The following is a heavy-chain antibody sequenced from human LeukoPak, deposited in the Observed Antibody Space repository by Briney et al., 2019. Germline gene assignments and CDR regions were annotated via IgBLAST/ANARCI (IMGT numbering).Heavy chain of an antibody. V-gene: IGHV4-59*01. Sequence: SETLSFTCAVYGGSFSGYYWGWIRQTPGKGLEWIGYIYYSGSTNYNPSLKSRVTISVDTSKNQFSLKLSSVTAADTTVYYCARSVEGYCRGGSCYSYSYYMDVWGKGTTVTVSS. CDR2: IYYSGST. CDR3: ARSVEGYCRGGSCYSYSYYMDV. CDR1: GGSFSGYY. D-gene: IGHD2-15*01. J-gene: IGHJ6*03.